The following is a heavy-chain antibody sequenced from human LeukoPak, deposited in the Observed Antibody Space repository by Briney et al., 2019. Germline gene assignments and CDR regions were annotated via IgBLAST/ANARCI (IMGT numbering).Heavy chain of an antibody. V-gene: IGHV4-39*01. CDR1: GGSISSSSYY. D-gene: IGHD3-22*01. J-gene: IGHJ4*02. Sequence: SETLSLTCTVSGGSISSSSYYWGWIRQPPRKGLECIGSIYYSGSTYYNPSLKSRVTISVDTSKNQFSLKLSSVTAADTAVYYCARLVTSTYYYDSSSYYFDYWGQGTLVTVSS. CDR2: IYYSGST. CDR3: ARLVTSTYYYDSSSYYFDY.